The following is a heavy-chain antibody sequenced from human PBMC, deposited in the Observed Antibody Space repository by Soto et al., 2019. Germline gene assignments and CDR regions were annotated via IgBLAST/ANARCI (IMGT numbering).Heavy chain of an antibody. J-gene: IGHJ4*02. V-gene: IGHV4-39*01. CDR2: IHYSGST. D-gene: IGHD3-22*01. CDR1: GDSVTISDYY. Sequence: QLQLQESGPALVKPSETLSLTCTVSGDSVTISDYYWGWIRQPPGKGLEWIGSIHYSGSTYYNPSLKSRATISGDTSKKQSSLKLTSVTAADAAVYYCAAHDSGGYYAEYWGQGTLVTVSA. CDR3: AAHDSGGYYAEY.